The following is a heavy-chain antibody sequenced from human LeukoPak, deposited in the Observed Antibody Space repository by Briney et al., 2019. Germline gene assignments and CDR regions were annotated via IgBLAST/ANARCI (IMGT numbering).Heavy chain of an antibody. CDR3: AKACDYVWGSYRYLPDAFDI. D-gene: IGHD3-16*02. CDR2: ISGSGGST. CDR1: GFTFSSYA. J-gene: IGHJ3*02. Sequence: GGSLRLSCAASGFTFSSYAMSWVRQAPGKGLEWVSAISGSGGSTYYADSVKGRFTISRDNAKNTLYLQMNSLRAEDTAVYYRAKACDYVWGSYRYLPDAFDIWGQGTMVTVSS. V-gene: IGHV3-23*01.